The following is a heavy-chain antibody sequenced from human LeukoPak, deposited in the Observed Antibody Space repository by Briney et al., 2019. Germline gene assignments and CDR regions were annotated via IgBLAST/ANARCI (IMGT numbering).Heavy chain of an antibody. J-gene: IGHJ5*02. Sequence: GGSLRLSCAASGFTFSSYSMNWVRLAPGKGLEWVSSISSSSSYIYYADSVKGRFTISRDNAKNSLYLQMNSLRAEDTAVYYCARDSHPRYYYDSSGHNWFDPWGQGTLVTVSS. D-gene: IGHD3-22*01. CDR2: ISSSSSYI. CDR1: GFTFSSYS. V-gene: IGHV3-21*01. CDR3: ARDSHPRYYYDSSGHNWFDP.